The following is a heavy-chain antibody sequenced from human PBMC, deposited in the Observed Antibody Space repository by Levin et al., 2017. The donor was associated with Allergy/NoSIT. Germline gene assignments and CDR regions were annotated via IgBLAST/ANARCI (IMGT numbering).Heavy chain of an antibody. CDR2: IYSGGST. V-gene: IGHV3-53*01. J-gene: IGHJ6*02. D-gene: IGHD2/OR15-2a*01. CDR3: ARAVLPYYYGMDV. CDR1: GFTVSSNY. Sequence: GGSLRLSCAASGFTVSSNYMSWVRQAPGKGLEWVSVIYSGGSTYYADSVKGRFTISRDNSKNTLYLQMNSLRAEDTAVYYCARAVLPYYYGMDVWGQGTTVTVSS.